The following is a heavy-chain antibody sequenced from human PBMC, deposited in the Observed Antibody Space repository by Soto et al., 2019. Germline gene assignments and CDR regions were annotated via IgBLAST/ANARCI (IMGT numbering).Heavy chain of an antibody. CDR2: IYYDGNT. D-gene: IGHD5-18*01. Sequence: PSETLSLTCAVYGGSFSGYYWSWIRQPPGKGLECIGNIYYDGNTYYNPSLKSRVTISVDTSKNQFSLKLSSVTAADTAVYYCARRATAMVYGMDVWGQGTTVTVSS. CDR1: GGSFSGYY. J-gene: IGHJ6*02. CDR3: ARRATAMVYGMDV. V-gene: IGHV4-34*01.